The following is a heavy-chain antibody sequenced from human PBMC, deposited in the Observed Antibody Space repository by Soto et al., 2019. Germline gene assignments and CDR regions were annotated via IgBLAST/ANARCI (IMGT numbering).Heavy chain of an antibody. J-gene: IGHJ6*03. CDR3: ARGPYYGSGTQWDYYYYYMDV. D-gene: IGHD3-10*01. Sequence: ASVKVSCKASGYTFTSYGISWVRQAPGQGLEWMGWMNPYNGNTGYAQKLQGRVTMTRNTSISTAYMELSSLRSEDTAVYYCARGPYYGSGTQWDYYYYYMDVWGKGTTVTVSS. V-gene: IGHV1-8*02. CDR2: MNPYNGNT. CDR1: GYTFTSYG.